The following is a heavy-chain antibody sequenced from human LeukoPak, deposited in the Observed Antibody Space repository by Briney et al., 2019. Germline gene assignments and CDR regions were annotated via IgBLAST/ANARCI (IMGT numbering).Heavy chain of an antibody. V-gene: IGHV3-7*01. Sequence: PGGSLRLSCAASGFTFSSYWMSWVRQAPGKGLEWVANIKQDGSEKYYVDSVKGRFTISRDNAKNSLYLQMNSLRAEDTAVYYCAREYDYYDSSGDDYWGQGTLVTVSS. J-gene: IGHJ4*02. CDR2: IKQDGSEK. D-gene: IGHD3-22*01. CDR3: AREYDYYDSSGDDY. CDR1: GFTFSSYW.